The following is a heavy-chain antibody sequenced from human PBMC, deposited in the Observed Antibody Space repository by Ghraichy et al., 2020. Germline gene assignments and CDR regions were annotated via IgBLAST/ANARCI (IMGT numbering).Heavy chain of an antibody. CDR2: VYYTGST. J-gene: IGHJ4*02. CDR3: ARGASNWDYFDY. Sequence: TLSLTCTVSPGFVRSDNYWWTWIRQPPGKGLEWLGSVYYTGSTNYNPSLKSRLTTSIDTSKMQFSLRLTSVTAADTAVYYCARGASNWDYFDYWGQGNLVTVSS. D-gene: IGHD7-27*01. V-gene: IGHV4-61*01. CDR1: PGFVRSDNYW.